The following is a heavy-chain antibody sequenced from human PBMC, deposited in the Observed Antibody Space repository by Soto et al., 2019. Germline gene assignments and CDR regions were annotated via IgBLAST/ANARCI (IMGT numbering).Heavy chain of an antibody. CDR2: INPSGGST. J-gene: IGHJ6*02. CDR3: ARNVPSGYYYYYYYGMDV. Sequence: QVQLVQSGAEVKKPGASVKVSCKASGYTFTSYYMHWVRQAPGQGLEWMGIINPSGGSTSYAQKVQGRVTMTRDTSTSTVYMELSSLRSEDTAVYYCARNVPSGYYYYYYYGMDVWGQGTTVTVSS. V-gene: IGHV1-46*01. CDR1: GYTFTSYY. D-gene: IGHD3-22*01.